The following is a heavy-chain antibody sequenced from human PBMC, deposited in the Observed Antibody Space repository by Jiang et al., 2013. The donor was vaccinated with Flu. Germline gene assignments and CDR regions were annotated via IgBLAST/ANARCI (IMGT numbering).Heavy chain of an antibody. CDR2: ISFDGNNN. CDR3: AKDKRQWLVRDYYFDY. CDR1: GFSFSRYG. D-gene: IGHD6-19*01. V-gene: IGHV3-30*18. J-gene: IGHJ4*02. Sequence: LVESGGGVVQPGRSLRLSCAASGFSFSRYGMHWVRQAPGKGLEWVAIISFDGNNNYYADSVRGRFTISKDNSKNTLYLQMNSLRAEDTGLYYCAKDKRQWLVRDYYFDYWGRGTLVTVSS.